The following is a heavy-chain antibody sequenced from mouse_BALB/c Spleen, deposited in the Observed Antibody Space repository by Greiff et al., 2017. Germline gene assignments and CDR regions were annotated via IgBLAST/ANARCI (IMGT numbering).Heavy chain of an antibody. CDR3: TRSNYYGSSWYFDV. V-gene: IGHV1-5*01. D-gene: IGHD1-1*01. CDR2: IYPGNSDT. CDR1: GYTFTSYW. Sequence: VQLKESGTVLARPGASVKMSCKASGYTFTSYWMHWVKQRPGQGLEWIGAIYPGNSDTSYNQKFKGKAKLTAVTSTSTAYMELSSLTNEDSAVYYCTRSNYYGSSWYFDVWGAGTTVTVSS. J-gene: IGHJ1*01.